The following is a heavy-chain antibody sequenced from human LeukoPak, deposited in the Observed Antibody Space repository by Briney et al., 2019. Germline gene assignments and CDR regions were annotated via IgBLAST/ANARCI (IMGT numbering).Heavy chain of an antibody. CDR2: IYSGGST. D-gene: IGHD6-13*01. CDR1: GFTVSSNY. V-gene: IGHV3-66*01. J-gene: IGHJ5*02. CDR3: ARGPSSSWAGNWFDP. Sequence: GGSLRLSCAASGFTVSSNYMSWVRQAPGKGLEWVSVIYSGGSTYYADSVKGRFTISRDNAKNTLYLQMNNLRAEDTAVYYCARGPSSSWAGNWFDPWGQGTLVTVSS.